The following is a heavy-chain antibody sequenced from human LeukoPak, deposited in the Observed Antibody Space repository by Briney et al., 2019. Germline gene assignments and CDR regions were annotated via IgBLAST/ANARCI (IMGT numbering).Heavy chain of an antibody. J-gene: IGHJ4*02. Sequence: KRLEWVSAISGSGGSTYYADSVKGRFTISRDNSKNTLYLQMNSLRAEDTAVYYCAKDRAAPSYYFDYWGQGTLVTVSS. D-gene: IGHD6-13*01. V-gene: IGHV3-23*01. CDR3: AKDRAAPSYYFDY. CDR2: ISGSGGST.